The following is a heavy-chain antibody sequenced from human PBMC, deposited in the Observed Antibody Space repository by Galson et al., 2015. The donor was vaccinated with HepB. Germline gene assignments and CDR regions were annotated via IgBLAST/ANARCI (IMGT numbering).Heavy chain of an antibody. J-gene: IGHJ3*02. CDR2: IYPGDSDT. V-gene: IGHV5-51*01. CDR3: ARHPGGEYYYDSSGLLVPFDI. CDR1: GYSFTSYW. D-gene: IGHD3-22*01. Sequence: QSGAEVKKPGESLKISCKGSGYSFTSYWIGWVRQMPGKGLEWMGIIYPGDSDTRYSPSFQGQVTISADKSISTAYLQWSSLKASDTAMYYCARHPGGEYYYDSSGLLVPFDIWGQGTMVTVSS.